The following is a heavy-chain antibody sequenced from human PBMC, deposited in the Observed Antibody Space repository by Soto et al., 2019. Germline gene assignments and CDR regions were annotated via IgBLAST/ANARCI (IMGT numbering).Heavy chain of an antibody. CDR2: IDPSDSYT. Sequence: PGESLKISCKGSGYSFTSYWISWVRQMPGKGLEWMGRIDPSDSYTNYSPSFQGHVTISADKSISTAYLQWSSLKASDTAIYYCARRPYYYGSGSYAGMDVWGQGTTVTVSS. CDR3: ARRPYYYGSGSYAGMDV. CDR1: GYSFTSYW. J-gene: IGHJ6*02. V-gene: IGHV5-10-1*01. D-gene: IGHD3-10*01.